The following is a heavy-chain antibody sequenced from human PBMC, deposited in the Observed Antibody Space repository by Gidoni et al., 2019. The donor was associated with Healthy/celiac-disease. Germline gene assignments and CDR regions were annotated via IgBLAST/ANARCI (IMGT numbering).Heavy chain of an antibody. CDR3: ARGGVPAAILRSKTQKNIAARPPPYYYYMDV. J-gene: IGHJ6*03. V-gene: IGHV4-34*01. D-gene: IGHD6-6*01. Sequence: QVQLQQWGAGLLKPSETLSLTCAVYGGSFSGYYWSWIRQPPGKGLEWIGEINHSGSTNYNPSLKSRVTISVDTSKNQFSLKLSSVTAADTAVYYCARGGVPAAILRSKTQKNIAARPPPYYYYMDVWGKGTTVTVSS. CDR1: GGSFSGYY. CDR2: INHSGST.